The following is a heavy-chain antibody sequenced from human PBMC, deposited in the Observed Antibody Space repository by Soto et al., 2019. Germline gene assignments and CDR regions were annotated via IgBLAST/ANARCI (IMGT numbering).Heavy chain of an antibody. CDR1: GASISSGDYY. CDR2: IYDSGST. D-gene: IGHD3-10*01. J-gene: IGHJ4*02. Sequence: SETLSLTCSVSGASISSGDYYWSWIRQHPGKGLEWIGYIYDSGSTYYNPSLKSRVTISVDTSKNQFSLKLSSVTAADTAVYYCARRWGEGRVDYWGQGTLVTVSS. V-gene: IGHV4-31*03. CDR3: ARRWGEGRVDY.